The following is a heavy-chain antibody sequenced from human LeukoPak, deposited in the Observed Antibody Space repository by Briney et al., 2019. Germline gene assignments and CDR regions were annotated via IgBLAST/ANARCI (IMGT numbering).Heavy chain of an antibody. CDR1: GYSISSGYY. CDR3: AKGYCSGGSCYSYYYYNYMDV. Sequence: PSETLSLTCTVSGYSISSGYYWGWIRQPPGKGLEWIGSIHYSGSTNYNPSLKSRVTISVDTSKNQFSLKLSSVTAADTAVYYCAKGYCSGGSCYSYYYYNYMDVWGKGTTVTVSS. J-gene: IGHJ6*03. CDR2: IHYSGST. D-gene: IGHD2-15*01. V-gene: IGHV4-38-2*02.